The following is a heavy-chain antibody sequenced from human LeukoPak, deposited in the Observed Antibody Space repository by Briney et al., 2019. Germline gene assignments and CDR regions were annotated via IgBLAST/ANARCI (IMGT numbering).Heavy chain of an antibody. J-gene: IGHJ4*02. V-gene: IGHV3-23*01. CDR2: ISGSGGST. CDR1: GFTFSSYA. Sequence: GGSLRLSCAASGFTFSSYAMSWVRQAPGKGLEWVSAISGSGGSTYYADSVKGRFTISRDNSKNTLYLQMNSLRAEDTAVYFCSSGRSSGSFYFDYWGQGTLVTVSS. CDR3: SSGRSSGSFYFDY. D-gene: IGHD3-10*01.